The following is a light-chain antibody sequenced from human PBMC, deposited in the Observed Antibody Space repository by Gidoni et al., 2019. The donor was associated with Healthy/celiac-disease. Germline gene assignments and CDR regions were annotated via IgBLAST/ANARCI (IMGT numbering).Light chain of an antibody. CDR2: GAS. J-gene: IGKJ1*01. CDR1: QSVSSN. CDR3: QQYNNWWT. V-gene: IGKV3-15*01. Sequence: EIVMTQSPATLSVSPGERATLSCRASQSVSSNLAWYHQKPGQAPRLLIYGASTRATGIPARFSGSGSGTEFTLTISSLQSEDFAVYYCQQYNNWWTFGQXTKVEIK.